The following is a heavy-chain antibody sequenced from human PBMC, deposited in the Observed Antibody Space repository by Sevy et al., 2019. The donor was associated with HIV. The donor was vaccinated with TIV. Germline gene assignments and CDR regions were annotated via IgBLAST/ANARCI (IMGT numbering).Heavy chain of an antibody. CDR2: IRYDGSNK. V-gene: IGHV3-30*02. CDR3: ARGRKTTQEWLEELDYYYGMDV. Sequence: GGSLRLSCAASGFTFSTYDMHWVRQAPGKGLEWVAYIRYDGSNKYYGDSGRGRFTISRDNSKGTRYGKLNGLGAEDTAVYYCARGRKTTQEWLEELDYYYGMDVWGQGTSVTVSS. CDR1: GFTFSTYD. J-gene: IGHJ6*02. D-gene: IGHD2-8*01.